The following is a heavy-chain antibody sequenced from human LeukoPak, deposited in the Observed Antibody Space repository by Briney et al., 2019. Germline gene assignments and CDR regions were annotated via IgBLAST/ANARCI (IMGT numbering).Heavy chain of an antibody. Sequence: GGSLRLSCAASGFTVSSNYMNWVRQAPGKGLEWVSVIFSGGSTYYADSVKGRFTISRDNAKNSLYLQMNSLRAEDTAVYYCARDQAGLTAFDIWGQGTMVTVSS. J-gene: IGHJ3*02. CDR2: IFSGGST. V-gene: IGHV3-53*01. CDR3: ARDQAGLTAFDI. CDR1: GFTVSSNY.